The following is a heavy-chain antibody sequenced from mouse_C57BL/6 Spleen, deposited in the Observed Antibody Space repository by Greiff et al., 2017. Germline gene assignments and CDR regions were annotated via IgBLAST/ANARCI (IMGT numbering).Heavy chain of an antibody. V-gene: IGHV1-81*01. CDR2: IDPRSGNT. J-gene: IGHJ4*01. D-gene: IGHD3-3*01. CDR1: GYTFTSYG. Sequence: VHLVESGAELARPGASVKLSCKASGYTFTSYGISWVKQRTGQGLEWIGEIDPRSGNTYYNEKFKGKATLTADKSSSTAYMELRSLTSEDSAVXSCAREGGYDAMDYWGQGTSVTVSS. CDR3: AREGGYDAMDY.